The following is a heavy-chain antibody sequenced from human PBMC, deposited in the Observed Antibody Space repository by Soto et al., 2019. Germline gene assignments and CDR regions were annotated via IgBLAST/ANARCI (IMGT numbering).Heavy chain of an antibody. CDR2: IIPILGIA. J-gene: IGHJ4*02. Sequence: QVQLVQSGAEVKKPGSSVKVSCKASGGTFSSYTISWVRQAPGQGLEWMGRIIPILGIANYAQKFQGRVTNTADKSTSTAYMELSSLRSEDTAVYYCARLSLTGYSSGWFDYWGQGTLVTVSS. D-gene: IGHD6-19*01. CDR3: ARLSLTGYSSGWFDY. CDR1: GGTFSSYT. V-gene: IGHV1-69*02.